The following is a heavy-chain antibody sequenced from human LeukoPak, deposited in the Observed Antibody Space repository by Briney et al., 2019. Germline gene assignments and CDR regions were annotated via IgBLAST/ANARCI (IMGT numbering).Heavy chain of an antibody. CDR3: ARALGGYDLNAFDI. J-gene: IGHJ3*02. CDR2: ISGSADIT. CDR1: GFTFATYA. V-gene: IGHV3-23*01. D-gene: IGHD5-12*01. Sequence: PGGSLRLSCAASGFTFATYAMSWVRQPPGKGLEWVSSISGSADITYYADSVKGRFTISRDNSKNTLYLQMNSLRAEDTAVYYCARALGGYDLNAFDIWGQRTMVTVSS.